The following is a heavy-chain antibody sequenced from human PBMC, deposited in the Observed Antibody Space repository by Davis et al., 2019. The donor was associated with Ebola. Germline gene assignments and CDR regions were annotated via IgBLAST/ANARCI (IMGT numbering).Heavy chain of an antibody. CDR2: ISSISNYI. D-gene: IGHD2-21*01. CDR1: GFTFSDYS. J-gene: IGHJ4*02. V-gene: IGHV3-21*01. CDR3: VKDRPPYPDLDY. Sequence: PGGSLRLSCAAPGFTFSDYSMNWVRQAPGKGLEWVSFISSISNYIYYADSVKGRFTVSRDNAKNSLYLQMNSLRAEDTAVYYCVKDRPPYPDLDYWGQGTLVTVSS.